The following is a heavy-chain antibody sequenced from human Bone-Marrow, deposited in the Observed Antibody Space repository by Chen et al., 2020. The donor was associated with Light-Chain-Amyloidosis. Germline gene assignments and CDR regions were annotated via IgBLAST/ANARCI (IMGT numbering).Heavy chain of an antibody. V-gene: IGHV5-51*01. CDR2: IYPDDSDA. D-gene: IGHD5-12*01. J-gene: IGHJ4*02. Sequence: EVQLEQSVPEVKKPGESLKISCKGSGYTFPNYWIGWVRQMPGKGLEWMGVIYPDDSDARYSPSFEGQVTISADKSITTAYLQLRSLKASDTAMYYCARRRDGYNFDYWGQGTLVTVSS. CDR3: ARRRDGYNFDY. CDR1: GYTFPNYW.